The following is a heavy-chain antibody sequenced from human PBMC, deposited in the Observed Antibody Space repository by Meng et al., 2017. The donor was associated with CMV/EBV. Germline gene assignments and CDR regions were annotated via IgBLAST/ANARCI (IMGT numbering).Heavy chain of an antibody. D-gene: IGHD6-13*01. CDR3: AKARSTTISAAFNY. V-gene: IGHV3-23*01. CDR1: GFYFNNFA. J-gene: IGHJ4*02. CDR2: ITGSADNT. Sequence: SGFYFNNFAMNWVRQAPGKGLEWVSGITGSADNTYYADSVKGRFTISRDDSNSTLYLQMNSLKAEDTAVYSCAKARSTTISAAFNYWGQGTLVTVSS.